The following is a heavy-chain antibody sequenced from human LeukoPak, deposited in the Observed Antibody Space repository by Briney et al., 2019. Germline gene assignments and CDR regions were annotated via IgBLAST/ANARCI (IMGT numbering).Heavy chain of an antibody. CDR1: GFTFDDYA. D-gene: IGHD6-13*01. Sequence: PGRSLRLSCAASGFTFDDYAMHWVRQAPGKGLEWVSGISWNSGSIGYADSVKGRFTISRDNAKNSLYLQMNSLRAEDTALYYCAKDNGSSWLKNAFDIWGQGTMVTVSS. V-gene: IGHV3-9*01. CDR3: AKDNGSSWLKNAFDI. J-gene: IGHJ3*02. CDR2: ISWNSGSI.